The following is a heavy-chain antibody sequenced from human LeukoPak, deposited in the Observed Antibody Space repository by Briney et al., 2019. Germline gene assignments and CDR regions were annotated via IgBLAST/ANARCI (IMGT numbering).Heavy chain of an antibody. CDR1: GYTFTRYA. V-gene: IGHV1-3*01. J-gene: IGHJ4*02. Sequence: ASVKVSCKASGYTFTRYAMHWVRQAPGQRLEWMGWINAGNGNTKYSQKFQGRVTITRDTSASTAYMELSSLRSEDTAVYYCARVPMVISALWDYWGQGTLVTVSS. CDR2: INAGNGNT. D-gene: IGHD4/OR15-4a*01. CDR3: ARVPMVISALWDY.